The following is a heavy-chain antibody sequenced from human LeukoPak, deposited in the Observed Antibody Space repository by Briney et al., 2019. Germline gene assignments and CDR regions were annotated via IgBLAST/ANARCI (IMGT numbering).Heavy chain of an antibody. Sequence: PGGSLRLSCAASGFTFSNYAMSWVRQAPGKGLEWVSAISGSGGTTDYADSVKGRFTISRDNSKNTLYLQMNSLRAEDTAVYYCARRRPGYYYDSSGSSAPDFDYWGQGTLVTVSS. CDR3: ARRRPGYYYDSSGSSAPDFDY. CDR2: ISGSGGTT. CDR1: GFTFSNYA. J-gene: IGHJ4*02. V-gene: IGHV3-23*01. D-gene: IGHD3-22*01.